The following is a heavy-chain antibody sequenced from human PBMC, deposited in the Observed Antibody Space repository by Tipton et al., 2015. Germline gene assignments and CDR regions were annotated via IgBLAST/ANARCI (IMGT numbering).Heavy chain of an antibody. CDR2: IYPDDSDT. D-gene: IGHD3-22*01. Sequence: QLVQPGAEVKKPGESLKISCKGSGYTFIDYWIGWVRQMPGKGREWMGIIYPDDSDTRYSPSFQGHVTISTDKSISTAYLQWSTLKASDTAMYYCARHVSFYYDTHGSDALDIWAQGTMVTVSS. CDR3: ARHVSFYYDTHGSDALDI. V-gene: IGHV5-51*01. J-gene: IGHJ3*02. CDR1: GYTFIDYW.